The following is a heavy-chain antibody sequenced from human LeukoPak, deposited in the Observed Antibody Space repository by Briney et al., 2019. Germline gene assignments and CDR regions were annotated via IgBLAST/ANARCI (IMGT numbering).Heavy chain of an antibody. D-gene: IGHD3-10*01. J-gene: IGHJ6*03. CDR1: GFTFSTYV. CDR3: AKPVRGAYYYYMDV. CDR2: TTSDGSTK. Sequence: PGGSLRLSCAASGFTFSTYVIHWVRQAPGKGLEWLAVTTSDGSTKYYADSVKGRFTISRDNSKNTLYLQMNSLRAEDTAVYYCAKPVRGAYYYYMDVWGKGTTVTVSS. V-gene: IGHV3-30-3*02.